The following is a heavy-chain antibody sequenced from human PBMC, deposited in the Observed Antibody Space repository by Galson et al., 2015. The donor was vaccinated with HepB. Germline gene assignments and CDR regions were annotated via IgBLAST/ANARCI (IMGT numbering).Heavy chain of an antibody. CDR3: AKESGNDFWSGYYYYYYMDG. J-gene: IGHJ6*03. CDR1: GFTFSSYG. D-gene: IGHD3-3*01. V-gene: IGHV3-30*18. Sequence: LRLSCAASGFTFSSYGMHWVRQAPGKGLEWVAVISYDGSNKYYADSVKGRFTISRDNSKNTLYLQMNSLRAEDTAVYYCAKESGNDFWSGYYYYYYMDGWGKGTTVTVSS. CDR2: ISYDGSNK.